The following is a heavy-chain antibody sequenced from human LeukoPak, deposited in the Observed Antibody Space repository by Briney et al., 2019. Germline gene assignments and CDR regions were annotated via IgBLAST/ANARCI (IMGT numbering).Heavy chain of an antibody. J-gene: IGHJ6*03. CDR2: ISHSGST. Sequence: SGTLSLTCAVYGGSFTGYYWTWIRQPPGKGLEWIGEISHSGSTNCDPSLKSRVTISVDTSKNQFSLKLSSVTAADTAVYYCARGAGDFWSGYYTRYYYYMDVWGKGTTVTVSS. CDR1: GGSFTGYY. D-gene: IGHD3-3*01. CDR3: ARGAGDFWSGYYTRYYYYMDV. V-gene: IGHV4-34*01.